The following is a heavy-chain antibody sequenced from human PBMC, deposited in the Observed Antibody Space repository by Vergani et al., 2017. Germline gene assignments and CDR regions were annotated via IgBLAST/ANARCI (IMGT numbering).Heavy chain of an antibody. CDR1: GFAFSNAW. Sequence: EVQLVESGGGLVKPGGSLSLSCAASGFAFSNAWMSWVRQAPGKGLEWVGRIKSKTDGGTTDYAAPVKGRFTISRDDSKNTLYLQMNSLKTEDTAVYYCTTGPIQLWLGIFAFDIWGQGTMVTVSS. CDR2: IKSKTDGGTT. J-gene: IGHJ3*02. D-gene: IGHD5-18*01. CDR3: TTGPIQLWLGIFAFDI. V-gene: IGHV3-15*01.